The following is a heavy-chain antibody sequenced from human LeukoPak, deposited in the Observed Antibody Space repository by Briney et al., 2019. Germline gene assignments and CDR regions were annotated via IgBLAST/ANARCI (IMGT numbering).Heavy chain of an antibody. CDR1: GFTFSSYS. V-gene: IGHV3-21*01. Sequence: GGSLRLSCAASGFTFSSYSMNWVRQAPGKGLEWVSSISSSSSYIYYADSVKGRFTISRDNAKNSLYLQMNSLRAEDTAVYYCARDVIAARGEGHYYYYHGMDVWGQGTTVTVSS. D-gene: IGHD6-6*01. CDR3: ARDVIAARGEGHYYYYHGMDV. CDR2: ISSSSSYI. J-gene: IGHJ6*02.